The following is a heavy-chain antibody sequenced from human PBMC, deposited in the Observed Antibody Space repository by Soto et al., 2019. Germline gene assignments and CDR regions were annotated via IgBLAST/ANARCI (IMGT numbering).Heavy chain of an antibody. J-gene: IGHJ4*02. V-gene: IGHV4-39*02. CDR2: IYYSGNT. CDR3: ARDRTVKGTFDY. CDR1: GDSINSGTYS. Sequence: SETLSLTCTASGDSINSGTYSWGWIRQPPGKGLEDIGTIYYSGNTYYNSSLKSRVTISLDTSKNQFSLKLTSVTAADTAVYYCARDRTVKGTFDYWGQGTLVTVSS. D-gene: IGHD4-17*01.